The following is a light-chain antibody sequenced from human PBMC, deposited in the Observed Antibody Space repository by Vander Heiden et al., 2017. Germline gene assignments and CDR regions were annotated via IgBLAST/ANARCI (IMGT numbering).Light chain of an antibody. CDR1: KSNIENNY. CDR2: DNY. J-gene: IGLJ2*01. V-gene: IGLV1-51*01. Sequence: QSVLTQPSSVSAAPGQKVTIPCSGSKSNIENNYVSWYQHLPGAAPKLLIYDNYKRPSGIPDRFSASKSGTSATLDITGLQTGDEADYYCGTWDRSLSGFVLGGGTKLTVL. CDR3: GTWDRSLSGFV.